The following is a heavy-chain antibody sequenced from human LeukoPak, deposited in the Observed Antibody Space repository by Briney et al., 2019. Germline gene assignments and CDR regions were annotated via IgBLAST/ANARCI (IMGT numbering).Heavy chain of an antibody. CDR2: ISWNSGSI. CDR1: GFTFSSYS. D-gene: IGHD6-13*01. J-gene: IGHJ4*02. V-gene: IGHV3-9*01. CDR3: AKDHGSSDWYYFDY. Sequence: PGGSLRLSCAASGFTFSSYSMNWVRQAPGKGLEWVSGISWNSGSIGYADSVKGRFTISRDNAKNSLYLQMNSLRAEDTALYYCAKDHGSSDWYYFDYWGQGTLVTVSS.